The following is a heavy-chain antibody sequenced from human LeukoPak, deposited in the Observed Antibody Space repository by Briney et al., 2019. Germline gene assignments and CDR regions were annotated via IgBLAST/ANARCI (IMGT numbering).Heavy chain of an antibody. D-gene: IGHD3-16*02. J-gene: IGHJ4*02. CDR1: GYTVTSYD. V-gene: IGHV1-8*01. Sequence: ASVKVSYKASGYTVTSYDINWVRQATGQGRAWMGWMNPNSGNTGYAQKFQGRVTMTRNTSISRAYMELSSLRSEDTAVYYCARSFGITFGGVILAPFDYWGQGTLVTVSS. CDR2: MNPNSGNT. CDR3: ARSFGITFGGVILAPFDY.